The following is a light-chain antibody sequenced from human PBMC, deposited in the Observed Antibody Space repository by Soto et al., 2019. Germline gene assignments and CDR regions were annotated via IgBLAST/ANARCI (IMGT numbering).Light chain of an antibody. CDR3: SSYSSTATPYV. J-gene: IGLJ1*01. V-gene: IGLV2-14*01. Sequence: QSALTQPASVSGSPGQSITISCIGTSSDIGPYNYVSWYQQHPDKAPKLILYEVTNRPSGASDRFSGSKSGNAAFLTISGLQAEDEADYYCSSYSSTATPYVLGNGTKVT. CDR1: SSDIGPYNY. CDR2: EVT.